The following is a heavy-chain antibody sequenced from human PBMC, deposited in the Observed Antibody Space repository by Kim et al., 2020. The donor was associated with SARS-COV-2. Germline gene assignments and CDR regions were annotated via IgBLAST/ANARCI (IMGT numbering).Heavy chain of an antibody. CDR1: GGSISSYY. V-gene: IGHV4-59*01. Sequence: SETLSLTYTVSGGSISSYYWSWIRQPPGKGLEWIGYIYYSGSTNYNPSLKSRVTISVDTSKNQFSLKLSSVTAADTAVYYCARGLRTYIAVAAYGMDVWGQGTTVTVSS. CDR2: IYYSGST. D-gene: IGHD6-19*01. J-gene: IGHJ6*02. CDR3: ARGLRTYIAVAAYGMDV.